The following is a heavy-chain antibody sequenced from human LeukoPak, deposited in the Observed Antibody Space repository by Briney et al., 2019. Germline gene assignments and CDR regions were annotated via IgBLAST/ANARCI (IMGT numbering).Heavy chain of an antibody. CDR2: ISSSGGST. J-gene: IGHJ4*02. CDR3: AKDLSGGYDYFDY. V-gene: IGHV3-23*01. D-gene: IGHD5-12*01. CDR1: GFTFSAYG. Sequence: GGTLRLSCAASGFTFSAYGMSWVRQAPGKGLEWVSTISSSGGSTYYADSVKGRFTISRDNSKNTLYLQMKSLRAEDTAVYYCAKDLSGGYDYFDYWGQGTLVTVSS.